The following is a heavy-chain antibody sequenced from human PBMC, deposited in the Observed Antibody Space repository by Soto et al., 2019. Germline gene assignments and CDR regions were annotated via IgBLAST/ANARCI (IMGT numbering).Heavy chain of an antibody. J-gene: IGHJ6*04. Sequence: SETLSLTCAVYGGSFSGYYWSWIRQPPGKGLEWIGEINHSGSTNYNPSLKSRVTISVDTSKNQFSLKLSSVTAADTAVYYCARESTGTTVYGMDVWGKGTTVTVSS. D-gene: IGHD4-17*01. CDR1: GGSFSGYY. V-gene: IGHV4-34*01. CDR3: ARESTGTTVYGMDV. CDR2: INHSGST.